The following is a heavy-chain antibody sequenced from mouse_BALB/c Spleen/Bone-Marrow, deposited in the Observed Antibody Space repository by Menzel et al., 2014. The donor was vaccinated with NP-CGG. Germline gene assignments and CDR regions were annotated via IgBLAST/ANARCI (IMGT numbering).Heavy chain of an antibody. Sequence: EVKLQESGPELMKPGASVKISCKASGYSFTSYYMHWVKQSHGKSLEWIGYIDPFNGDTNYNQKFKGKATLTVDKSSSTAHMHLSSLTSEDSAVYYCARRVITTGPGFAYWGQGTLVTVSA. J-gene: IGHJ3*01. V-gene: IGHV1S135*01. CDR1: GYSFTSYY. CDR2: IDPFNGDT. CDR3: ARRVITTGPGFAY. D-gene: IGHD2-4*01.